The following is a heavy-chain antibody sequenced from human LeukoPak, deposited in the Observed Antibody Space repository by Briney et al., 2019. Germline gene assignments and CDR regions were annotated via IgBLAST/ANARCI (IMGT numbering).Heavy chain of an antibody. D-gene: IGHD3-22*01. CDR2: INHSGST. V-gene: IGHV4-39*07. Sequence: KPSETLSLTCTVSGGSISSSYYYWGWIRQPPGKGLEWIGEINHSGSTNYNPSLKSRVTISVDTSKKQFSLKLSSVTAADTAVYYCVTYYFDSSGPKKNYWGQGTLVTVSS. CDR1: GGSISSSYYY. J-gene: IGHJ4*02. CDR3: VTYYFDSSGPKKNY.